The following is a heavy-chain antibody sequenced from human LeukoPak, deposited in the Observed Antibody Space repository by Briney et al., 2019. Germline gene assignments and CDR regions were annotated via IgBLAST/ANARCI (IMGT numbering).Heavy chain of an antibody. CDR3: ARLDPRRYYYGMDV. CDR2: IYYSGST. D-gene: IGHD3/OR15-3a*01. V-gene: IGHV4-59*08. J-gene: IGHJ6*02. CDR1: GGSISSYY. Sequence: SSETLSLTCTVSGGSISSYYWSWTRQPPGKGLEWIGYIYYSGSTNYNPSLKSRVTISVDTSKNQFSLKLSSVTAADTAVYYCARLDPRRYYYGMDVWGQGTAVTVSS.